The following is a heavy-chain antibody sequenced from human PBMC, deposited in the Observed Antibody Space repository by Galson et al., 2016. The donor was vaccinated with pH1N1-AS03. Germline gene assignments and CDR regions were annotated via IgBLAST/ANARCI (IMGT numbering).Heavy chain of an antibody. J-gene: IGHJ4*02. CDR1: GSPISSGNNH. V-gene: IGHV4-39*01. CDR2: IHYGGST. Sequence: ETLSLTCTVSGSPISSGNNHGGWIRQPPGKGLEWIGTIHYGGSTYYDPSLRSRVTISVDVSKNQFSLDLKSVTAAGTSVYYCTIYTSTAADYWGQGTLVTVSS. CDR3: TIYTSTAADY. D-gene: IGHD2/OR15-2a*01.